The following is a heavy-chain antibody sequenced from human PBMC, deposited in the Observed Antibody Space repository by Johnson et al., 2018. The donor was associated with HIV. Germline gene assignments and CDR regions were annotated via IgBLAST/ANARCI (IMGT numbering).Heavy chain of an antibody. D-gene: IGHD5-24*01. CDR1: GFTFDDYA. V-gene: IGHV3-9*01. Sequence: VQLVESGGGSVKPEGSLGLSCAASGFTFDDYAMHWVRQAPGKGLEWVSGISWNSGSIGYADSVKGRFTISRDNAKNSLYLQMNSLRAEDTALYYCAKGSRGWLQFFLNDAFDIWGQGTMVTVSS. J-gene: IGHJ3*02. CDR2: ISWNSGSI. CDR3: AKGSRGWLQFFLNDAFDI.